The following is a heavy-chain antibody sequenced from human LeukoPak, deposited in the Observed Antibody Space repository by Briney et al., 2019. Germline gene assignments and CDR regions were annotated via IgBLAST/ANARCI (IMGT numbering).Heavy chain of an antibody. D-gene: IGHD6-19*01. CDR2: ISSSGGTT. Sequence: GGSLRLSCAASGFTFSSYAMGWVRQAAGKGLEWVSDISSSGGTTYYADSVKGRVTISRDNSKKTLYLQMNSLRPEDTAVYYWAKFSSSGWSRSTNKWGQGTLVTVSS. J-gene: IGHJ4*02. CDR1: GFTFSSYA. V-gene: IGHV3-23*01. CDR3: AKFSSSGWSRSTNK.